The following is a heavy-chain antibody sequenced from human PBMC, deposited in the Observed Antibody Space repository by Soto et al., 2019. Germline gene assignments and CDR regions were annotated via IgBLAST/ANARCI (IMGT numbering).Heavy chain of an antibody. J-gene: IGHJ6*02. CDR1: GGSISSYY. CDR2: IYYSGST. Sequence: PSETLSLTCTVSGGSISSYYWSWIRQPPGKGLEWIGYIYYSGSTNYNPSLKSRVTISVDTSKNQFSLKLSSVTAADTAVYYCALSRTTHYYGMDFRGQGTTVTVFS. D-gene: IGHD2-15*01. V-gene: IGHV4-59*01. CDR3: ALSRTTHYYGMDF.